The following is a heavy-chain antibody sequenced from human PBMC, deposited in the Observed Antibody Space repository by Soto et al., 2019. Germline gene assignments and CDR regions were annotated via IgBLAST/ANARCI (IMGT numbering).Heavy chain of an antibody. V-gene: IGHV4-39*01. CDR3: ARRRASDYGGNHHPYYFDR. D-gene: IGHD4-17*01. Sequence: PSETLSLTCTVSGASIITGNYFWVWIRQSPRRGLELIGSISYSGRTYDNPSLQSRVTISIDASKNQFSLKLASVTTADTAVYYCARRRASDYGGNHHPYYFDRWGQGALVTVSS. J-gene: IGHJ4*02. CDR1: GASIITGNYF. CDR2: ISYSGRT.